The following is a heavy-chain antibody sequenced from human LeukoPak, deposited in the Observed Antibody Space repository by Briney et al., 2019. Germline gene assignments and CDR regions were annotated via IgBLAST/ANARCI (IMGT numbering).Heavy chain of an antibody. CDR1: GFTFSSYD. D-gene: IGHD3-22*01. CDR3: AKDFSWGFYYDSSGSFY. CDR2: ISGSGGST. Sequence: GGSLRLSCAASGFTFSSYDMSWVRQAPGKGLEWVSAISGSGGSTYYADSVKGRFTISRDNSKNTLYLQMNSLRAEDTAVYYCAKDFSWGFYYDSSGSFYWGQGTLVTVSS. J-gene: IGHJ4*02. V-gene: IGHV3-23*01.